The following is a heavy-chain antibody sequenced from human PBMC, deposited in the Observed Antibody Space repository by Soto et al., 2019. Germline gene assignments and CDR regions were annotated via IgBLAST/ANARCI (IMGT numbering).Heavy chain of an antibody. CDR1: GYTFTTYA. Sequence: VQSGAEVKNPGASVKVSCKTSGYTFTTYAMHWVRQAPGQGLEWMGRINADNGDTTFSQKFKGRVTIVRDTSASTVYMELSSLRSEDTAVYYCAGLWNGHYLGAFDIWGQGTMVVVSS. D-gene: IGHD1-1*01. CDR2: INADNGDT. J-gene: IGHJ3*02. V-gene: IGHV1-3*01. CDR3: AGLWNGHYLGAFDI.